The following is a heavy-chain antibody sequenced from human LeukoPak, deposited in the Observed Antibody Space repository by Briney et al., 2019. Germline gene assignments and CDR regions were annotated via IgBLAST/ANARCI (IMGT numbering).Heavy chain of an antibody. CDR3: ARHSGSGWQALGY. CDR1: GYTFINYG. V-gene: IGHV1-18*04. CDR2: TSYNGNT. Sequence: VSVKVSCKASGYTFINYGISWVRQAPGLGLEWMGWTSYNGNTNYAQKFQDRVTMTTDTSTTTAYMELRSLESDDTAVYYCARHSGSGWQALGYWGQGTLVTVSS. J-gene: IGHJ4*02. D-gene: IGHD6-19*01.